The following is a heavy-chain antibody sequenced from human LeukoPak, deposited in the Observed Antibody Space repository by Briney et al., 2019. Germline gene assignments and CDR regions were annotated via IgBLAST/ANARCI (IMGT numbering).Heavy chain of an antibody. CDR2: IWYDGSNK. D-gene: IGHD4-17*01. CDR3: ARTDYGDSHWYFDL. J-gene: IGHJ2*01. V-gene: IGHV3-33*01. CDR1: GFTFSSYG. Sequence: GRSLRLSCAASGFTFSSYGMHWVRQAPGKGLEWVAVIWYDGSNKYYADSVKGRFTISRDNSKNTLYLQMNSLRAEDTAVYYCARTDYGDSHWYFDLWGRSTLVTVSS.